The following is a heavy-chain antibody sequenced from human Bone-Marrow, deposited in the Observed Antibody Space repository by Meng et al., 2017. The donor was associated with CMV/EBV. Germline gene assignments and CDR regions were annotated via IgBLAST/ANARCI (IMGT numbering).Heavy chain of an antibody. V-gene: IGHV4-34*01. D-gene: IGHD4/OR15-4a*01. CDR2: INHSGST. CDR1: GGSFSGYY. J-gene: IGHJ6*01. Sequence: SQTLSLTCAVYGGSFSGYYWSWIRQPPGKGLEWIGEINHSGSTNYNPSLKSRVTISVDTSKNQFSLKLSSVTAADTAVYYCARGGAPPSYYYYYYGMDVWVQGTTVTVSS. CDR3: ARGGAPPSYYYYYYGMDV.